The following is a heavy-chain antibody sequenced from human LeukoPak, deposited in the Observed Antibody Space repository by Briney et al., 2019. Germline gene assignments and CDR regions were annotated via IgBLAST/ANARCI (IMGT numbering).Heavy chain of an antibody. CDR2: MNPNSGNT. CDR1: GYTFTSYD. CDR3: ARAVGAHGAADY. V-gene: IGHV1-8*01. D-gene: IGHD1-26*01. Sequence: ASVKVSCKASGYTFTSYDINWVRQATGQGLEWMGWMNPNSGNTGYAQKFQGRVTMTRNTSISTAYMELSSLRSEDTAVYYCARAVGAHGAADYWGQGTLVTVSS. J-gene: IGHJ4*02.